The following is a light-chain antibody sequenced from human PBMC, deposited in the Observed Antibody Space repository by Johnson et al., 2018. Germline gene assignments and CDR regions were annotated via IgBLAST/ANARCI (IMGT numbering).Light chain of an antibody. Sequence: QSVLTQPPSVSAAPGQKVTISCSGSSSNIGNNYVSWYQQLPGTAPKLLIYENNKRPSGIPDRFSGPQPGTSATLGITGLQTGDEADYYCGTWDSSLSAGNVFGSGTKVTFL. CDR3: GTWDSSLSAGNV. CDR2: ENN. CDR1: SSNIGNNY. V-gene: IGLV1-51*02. J-gene: IGLJ1*01.